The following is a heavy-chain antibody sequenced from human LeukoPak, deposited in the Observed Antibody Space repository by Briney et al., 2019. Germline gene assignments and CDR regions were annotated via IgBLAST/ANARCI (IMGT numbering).Heavy chain of an antibody. D-gene: IGHD4-23*01. CDR2: ISRSGSTK. CDR1: GFTFSDYN. J-gene: IGHJ4*01. Sequence: PGGSLRLSCAASGFTFSDYNMRWIRRAPGKGLEWVSSISRSGSTKYYADSVKGRFTISRDNAKNSLYLQMNSLRPEDTALYYCSTGPRSLPYWGPGTLVTVSS. V-gene: IGHV3-11*01. CDR3: STGPRSLPY.